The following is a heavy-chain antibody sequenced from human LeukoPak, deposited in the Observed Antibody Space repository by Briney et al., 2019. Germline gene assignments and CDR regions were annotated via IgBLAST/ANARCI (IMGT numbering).Heavy chain of an antibody. J-gene: IGHJ3*02. V-gene: IGHV4-59*01. CDR1: GGSISSYY. D-gene: IGHD6-19*01. Sequence: SETLSLTCTVSGGSISSYYWSWIRQPPGKGLEWIGYIYYSGSTNYNPSLKSRVTISVDASKNQFSLKLSSVTAADTAVYYCARARRGQYSSGWYSDIWGQGTMVTVSS. CDR2: IYYSGST. CDR3: ARARRGQYSSGWYSDI.